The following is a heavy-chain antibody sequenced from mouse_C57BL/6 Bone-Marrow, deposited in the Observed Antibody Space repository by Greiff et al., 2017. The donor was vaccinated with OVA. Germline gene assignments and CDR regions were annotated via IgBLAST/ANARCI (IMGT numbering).Heavy chain of an antibody. CDR1: GFTFSDYG. J-gene: IGHJ4*01. CDR3: ARQGYGSSNYAMDY. Sequence: EVKLMESGGGLVQPGGSLKLSCAASGFTFSDYGMAWVRQAPRKGPEWVAFISNLAYSIYYADTVTGRFTISRENAKNTLYLEMSSMRSEDTAMYYCARQGYGSSNYAMDYWGQGTLVTVSS. CDR2: ISNLAYSI. V-gene: IGHV5-15*01. D-gene: IGHD1-1*01.